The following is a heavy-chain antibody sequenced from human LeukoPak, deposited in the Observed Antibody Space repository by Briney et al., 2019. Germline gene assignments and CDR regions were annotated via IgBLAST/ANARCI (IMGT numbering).Heavy chain of an antibody. CDR3: AKPSSGSSYDAFDI. V-gene: IGHV3-33*06. CDR1: GFTFSSYG. Sequence: PGGSLRLSCAASGFTFSSYGMHWVRQAPGKGLEWVAVIWYDGSNKYYADSVKGRFTISRDNSKNTLYLQMNSLRAEDTAVYYCAKPSSGSSYDAFDIWGQGTMVTVSS. D-gene: IGHD1-26*01. CDR2: IWYDGSNK. J-gene: IGHJ3*02.